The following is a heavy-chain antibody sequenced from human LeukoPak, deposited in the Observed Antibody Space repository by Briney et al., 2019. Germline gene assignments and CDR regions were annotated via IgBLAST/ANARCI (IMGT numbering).Heavy chain of an antibody. CDR2: ISGGSSYV. V-gene: IGHV3-21*01. D-gene: IGHD3-22*01. CDR1: GFTFSRSY. J-gene: IGHJ4*02. Sequence: GGSLRLSCAASGFTFSRSYMNWVRQAPGKGLEWVSSISGGSSYVYYADSVRGRFTISRDNAKNSLYLQMSRLRAEDTAVYYCAREKLSFFDSSGYFDYWGQGTLVTVSS. CDR3: AREKLSFFDSSGYFDY.